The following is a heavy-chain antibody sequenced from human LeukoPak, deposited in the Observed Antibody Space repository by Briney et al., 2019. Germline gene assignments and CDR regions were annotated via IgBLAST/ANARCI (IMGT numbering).Heavy chain of an antibody. J-gene: IGHJ4*02. CDR1: GYTFTSYG. V-gene: IGHV1-18*01. CDR2: ISAYNGNT. CDR3: AREASGSYYDY. D-gene: IGHD3-10*01. Sequence: ASVKVSCKASGYTFTSYGISWVRQAPGQGLEWMGWISAYNGNTNYAQKFQGRVTMTRDTSISTAYMELSRLRSDDTAVYYCAREASGSYYDYWGQGTLVTVSS.